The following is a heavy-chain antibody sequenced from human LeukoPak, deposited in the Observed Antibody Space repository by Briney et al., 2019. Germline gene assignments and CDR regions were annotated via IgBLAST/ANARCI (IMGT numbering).Heavy chain of an antibody. CDR3: AREVDRSFGY. Sequence: GRSLRLSCAASGFRFSGFWMSWVRQAPGKEPEWVANINQESSEKYYVDSVRGRFTISRDNAKNSLSLQMNSLRVEDTAVYYCAREVDRSFGYWGQGNVVTVSS. J-gene: IGHJ4*02. CDR2: INQESSEK. D-gene: IGHD1-26*01. CDR1: GFRFSGFW. V-gene: IGHV3-7*01.